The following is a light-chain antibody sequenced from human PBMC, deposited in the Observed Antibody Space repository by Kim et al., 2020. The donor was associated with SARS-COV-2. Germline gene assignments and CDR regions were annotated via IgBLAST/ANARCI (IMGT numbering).Light chain of an antibody. Sequence: SSELTQDPAVSVALGQTVRITCQGDSLRNYYINWYQQKPGQAPVLVIYNKKDRPSGIPDRFSGSNSGNTASLTITGTLAEDEADYYCNSWDSSGDHLFGG. CDR3: NSWDSSGDHL. V-gene: IGLV3-19*01. CDR2: NKK. J-gene: IGLJ2*01. CDR1: SLRNYY.